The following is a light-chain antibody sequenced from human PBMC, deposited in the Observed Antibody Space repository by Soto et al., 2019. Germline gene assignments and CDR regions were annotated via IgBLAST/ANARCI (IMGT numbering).Light chain of an antibody. CDR3: TSWTTSTTMI. CDR1: SSDIGAYNY. Sequence: QSAPTQPASVSGSPGQSITISCTGTSSDIGAYNYVSWYQQHPGKAPKLMIYDVNIRPSGVSNRFSGSKSGNTASLTISGLQAEDEADYYCTSWTTSTTMIFGGGTKLTVL. V-gene: IGLV2-14*03. J-gene: IGLJ2*01. CDR2: DVN.